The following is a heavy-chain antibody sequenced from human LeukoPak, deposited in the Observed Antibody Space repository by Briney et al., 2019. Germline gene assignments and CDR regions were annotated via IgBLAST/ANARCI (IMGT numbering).Heavy chain of an antibody. V-gene: IGHV3-7*01. Sequence: GGSLRLSCAASGFTFSSYWMGWVRQAPGTGLEWVANIGQNGSEIYYVDSLKGRFTISRDNAKNSLHLQMNSLRAEDTAVYYCARDFNDYFDYWGQGTLVTVSS. CDR3: ARDFNDYFDY. CDR1: GFTFSSYW. J-gene: IGHJ4*02. CDR2: IGQNGSEI.